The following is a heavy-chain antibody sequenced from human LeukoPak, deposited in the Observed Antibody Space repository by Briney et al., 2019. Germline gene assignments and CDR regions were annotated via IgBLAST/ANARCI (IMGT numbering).Heavy chain of an antibody. Sequence: SETLSLTCTVSGGSISSGSYYWSWIRQPAGKGLEWIGRIYTSGSTNYNPSLKSRVTISVDTSKNQFSLKLSSVTAADTAVYYCARDLYLRFLEWSDAFDIRGQGTMVTVSS. J-gene: IGHJ3*02. CDR3: ARDLYLRFLEWSDAFDI. D-gene: IGHD3-3*01. V-gene: IGHV4-61*02. CDR1: GGSISSGSYY. CDR2: IYTSGST.